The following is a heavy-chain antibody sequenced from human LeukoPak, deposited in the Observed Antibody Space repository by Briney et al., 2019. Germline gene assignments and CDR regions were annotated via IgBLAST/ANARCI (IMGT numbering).Heavy chain of an antibody. Sequence: GGSLRLSCAASGFTFDDYAMHWVRQAPGKGLEWVSLISWDGGSTYYADSVKGRFTISRDNSKNTLYLQMNSLRAEDTAVYYCAKLWTGTTSYWGQGTLVTVSS. J-gene: IGHJ4*02. D-gene: IGHD1-1*01. CDR1: GFTFDDYA. V-gene: IGHV3-43D*03. CDR3: AKLWTGTTSY. CDR2: ISWDGGST.